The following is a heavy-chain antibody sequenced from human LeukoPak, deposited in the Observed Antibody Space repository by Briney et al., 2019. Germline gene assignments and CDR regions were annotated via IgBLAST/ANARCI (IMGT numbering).Heavy chain of an antibody. CDR2: IYSGGST. CDR3: ARVDDILTGYYKD. J-gene: IGHJ4*02. D-gene: IGHD3-9*01. Sequence: GGSLRLSCAASGFTVSSNYMSWVRQAPGKGLEWVSVIYSGGSTYYADSVKGRFTISRDNSKNTLYLQMNSLRAEDTAVYYCARVDDILTGYYKDWGQGTLVTVSS. V-gene: IGHV3-53*05. CDR1: GFTVSSNY.